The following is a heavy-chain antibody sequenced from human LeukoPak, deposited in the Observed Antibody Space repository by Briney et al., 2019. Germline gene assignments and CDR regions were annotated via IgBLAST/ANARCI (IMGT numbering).Heavy chain of an antibody. CDR1: GYTFTSYD. J-gene: IGHJ6*03. V-gene: IGHV1-8*03. D-gene: IGHD3-3*01. CDR2: MNPNSGNT. Sequence: ASVKVSCKASGYTFTSYDINWVRQATGQGLEWMGWMNPNSGNTGYAQKFQGRVTITRNTSISTAYMELSSLRSEDTAVYYCARGHLDFWSGYYAYYYYYMDVWGKGTTVTVSS. CDR3: ARGHLDFWSGYYAYYYYYMDV.